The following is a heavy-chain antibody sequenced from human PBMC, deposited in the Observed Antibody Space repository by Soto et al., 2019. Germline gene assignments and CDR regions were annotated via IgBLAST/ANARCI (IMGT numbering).Heavy chain of an antibody. V-gene: IGHV3-21*01. CDR1: GFTFISYS. J-gene: IGHJ5*02. CDR3: AGVLRYVDWSTEPMDP. D-gene: IGHD3-9*01. CDR2: ISSSSSYI. Sequence: GGSLRLSCAASGFTFISYSMNWVLQAPGKGLEWVSSISSSSSYIYYADSVKGRFTISRDNAKNSLYLQMNSLRAEDTAVYYCAGVLRYVDWSTEPMDPWGQGTLVTVSS.